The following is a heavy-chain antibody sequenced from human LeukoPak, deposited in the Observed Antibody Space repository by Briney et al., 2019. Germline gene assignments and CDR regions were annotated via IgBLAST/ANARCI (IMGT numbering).Heavy chain of an antibody. V-gene: IGHV5-51*01. D-gene: IGHD3-3*01. CDR2: IYPDDSNT. J-gene: IGHJ4*02. CDR3: ARQAAWSGYYPAPDFDY. Sequence: GESLKISCKGSGYSFSTYWIGWVRQMPGKGLEWMGIIYPDDSNTRYSPSFQGQVTISADKSISTAYLQWSSLKASDTAMYYCARQAAWSGYYPAPDFDYWGQGTLVTVSS. CDR1: GYSFSTYW.